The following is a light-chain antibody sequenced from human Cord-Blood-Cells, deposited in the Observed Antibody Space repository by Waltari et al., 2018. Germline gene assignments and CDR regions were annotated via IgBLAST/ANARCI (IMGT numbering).Light chain of an antibody. Sequence: QSALTQPASVSGSPGPSLTISCTGTSSDVGSYKLVSWYQQHPGKAPKLMIYAVSKRPSGVSDRFSGSKSGNMASLTISGLQAEDEADYFCSSYAGSSNLVFGGGTKLTVL. CDR1: SSDVGSYKL. J-gene: IGLJ2*01. CDR2: AVS. V-gene: IGLV2-23*02. CDR3: SSYAGSSNLV.